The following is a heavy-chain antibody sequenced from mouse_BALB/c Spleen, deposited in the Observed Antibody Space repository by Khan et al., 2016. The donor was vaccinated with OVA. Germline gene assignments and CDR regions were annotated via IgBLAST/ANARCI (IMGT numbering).Heavy chain of an antibody. CDR3: TRWSYWFAY. D-gene: IGHD2-12*01. Sequence: LQQSGSELVRPGASVKLSCKASGYTFTSYWMHWVKQRPGQGLEWIGDIYPGSGRTNYDEKFKSKATLTVDTSSSTAYMQLSSLTSEDSAVYYCTRWSYWFAYWGQGTLVTVSA. CDR1: GYTFTSYW. J-gene: IGHJ3*01. CDR2: IYPGSGRT. V-gene: IGHV1S22*01.